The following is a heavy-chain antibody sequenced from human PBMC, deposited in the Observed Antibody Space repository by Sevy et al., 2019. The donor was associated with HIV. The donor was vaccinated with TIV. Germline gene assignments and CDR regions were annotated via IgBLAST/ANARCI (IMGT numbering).Heavy chain of an antibody. J-gene: IGHJ6*02. CDR3: ARDGMLIRGMVISRNHYYSGMDV. Sequence: ASVKVSCKASGYTFRSYVISWVRQAPGQGPEWMGWISGYNGNTKFAQRVQDRVTMTTDSSTSTAYMELRSLRSDDTATYYCARDGMLIRGMVISRNHYYSGMDVWGQGTTVTVSS. D-gene: IGHD3-22*01. V-gene: IGHV1-18*01. CDR1: GYTFRSYV. CDR2: ISGYNGNT.